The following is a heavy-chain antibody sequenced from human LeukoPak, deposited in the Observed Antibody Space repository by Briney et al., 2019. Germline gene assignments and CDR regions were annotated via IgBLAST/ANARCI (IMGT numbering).Heavy chain of an antibody. J-gene: IGHJ6*02. CDR3: ARDRFGEPFYYGMDV. Sequence: PGGSLRLSCAASGFTVSSNYMSWVRQAPGKGLEWVSVIYSGGSTYYADSVKGRFTISRDNSKNTLYLQMNSLRAEDTAVYYCARDRFGEPFYYGMDVWGQGTTVTVSS. CDR1: GFTVSSNY. V-gene: IGHV3-66*01. D-gene: IGHD3-10*01. CDR2: IYSGGST.